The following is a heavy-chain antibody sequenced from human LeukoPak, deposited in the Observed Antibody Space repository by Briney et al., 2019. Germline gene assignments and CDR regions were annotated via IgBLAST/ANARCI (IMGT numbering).Heavy chain of an antibody. D-gene: IGHD2-2*01. Sequence: PSETLSLTCTVSGGSIRSYYWSWIRQPPGKGLEWIGYIYYSGSTNYNPSLKSRVTISVDTSKNQFSLKLSSVTAADTAVYYCARDAQYGIPADPYWYFDLWGRGTLVTVSS. CDR2: IYYSGST. CDR3: ARDAQYGIPADPYWYFDL. J-gene: IGHJ2*01. V-gene: IGHV4-59*01. CDR1: GGSIRSYY.